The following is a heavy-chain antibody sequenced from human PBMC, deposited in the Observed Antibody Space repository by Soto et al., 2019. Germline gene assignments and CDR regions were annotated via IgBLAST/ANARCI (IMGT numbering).Heavy chain of an antibody. J-gene: IGHJ4*02. D-gene: IGHD3-16*01. V-gene: IGHV3-74*01. CDR2: INSDGSST. CDR1: GFTFSSYG. Sequence: GGSLRLCCAASGFTFSSYGMHWVRQAPGKGLVWVSRINSDGSSTSYADSVKGRFTISRDNAKNTLYLQMNSLRAEDTAVYYCARESPEPGDYIWGSYSYCFDYWGQGTLVTVSS. CDR3: ARESPEPGDYIWGSYSYCFDY.